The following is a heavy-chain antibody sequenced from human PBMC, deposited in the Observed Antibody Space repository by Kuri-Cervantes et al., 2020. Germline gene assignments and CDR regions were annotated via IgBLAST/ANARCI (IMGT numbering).Heavy chain of an antibody. CDR3: ARVEIRPYSGYVGGIDY. Sequence: ASVKVSCKASGYTFTSYDINWAQQATGQGLEWMGWMNPNSGNTGYAQKFQGRVTMTRNTSISTAYMELSSLRSEDTAVYYCARVEIRPYSGYVGGIDYWGQGTLVTVSS. D-gene: IGHD5-12*01. V-gene: IGHV1-8*01. CDR2: MNPNSGNT. CDR1: GYTFTSYD. J-gene: IGHJ4*02.